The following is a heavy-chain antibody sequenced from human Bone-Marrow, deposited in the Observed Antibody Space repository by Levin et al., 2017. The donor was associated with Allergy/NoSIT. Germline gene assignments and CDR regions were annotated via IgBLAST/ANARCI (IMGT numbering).Heavy chain of an antibody. D-gene: IGHD3-10*01. CDR1: GYRFSSSW. J-gene: IGHJ6*02. V-gene: IGHV5-51*01. CDR3: ARRPPSIMVRGKYYYLYYGLDF. CDR2: IFPGDSTT. Sequence: KVSCKGSGYRFSSSWIGWVRQMPGKGLEWMGIIFPGDSTTTYSPSFQGQVTISADKSTNTAYLQWSSLKASDSAIYYCARRPPSIMVRGKYYYLYYGLDFWGQGTTVTVSS.